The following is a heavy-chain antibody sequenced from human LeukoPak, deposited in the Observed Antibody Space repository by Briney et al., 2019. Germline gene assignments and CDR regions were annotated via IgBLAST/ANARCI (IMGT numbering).Heavy chain of an antibody. CDR2: IYVGGST. CDR3: ARSPHGDYFDY. CDR1: GFTFSSMY. V-gene: IGHV3-66*01. Sequence: GGSLTLSCAASGFTFSSMYMSWVRQAPGKELEWVSLIYVGGSTYSADSVNGRFTISRDNSKDTLYLRMNNLRVEDTAVYYCARSPHGDYFDYWGQGTLVTVSS. D-gene: IGHD4-17*01. J-gene: IGHJ4*02.